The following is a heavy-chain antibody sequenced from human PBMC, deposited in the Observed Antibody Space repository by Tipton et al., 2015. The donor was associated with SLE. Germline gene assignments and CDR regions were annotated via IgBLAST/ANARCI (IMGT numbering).Heavy chain of an antibody. CDR1: GYTFTSYG. CDR2: ISAYNGNT. Sequence: QSGAEVKKPGASVKVSCKASGYTFTSYGISWVRQAPGQGLEWMGWISAYNGNTNYAQKLQGRVTMTTDTSTSTAYMELRSLRSDDTAVYYCASDVEWLLEHAQYNLFDPWGQGTLVTVSS. CDR3: ASDVEWLLEHAQYNLFDP. V-gene: IGHV1-18*01. D-gene: IGHD3-3*01. J-gene: IGHJ5*02.